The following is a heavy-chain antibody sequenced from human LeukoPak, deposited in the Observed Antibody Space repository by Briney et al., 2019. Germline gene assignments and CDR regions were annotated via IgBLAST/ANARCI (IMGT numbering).Heavy chain of an antibody. CDR1: GGTFSSYA. V-gene: IGHV1-69*01. CDR2: IIPIFGTA. Sequence: GSSVKVSCKASGGTFSSYAISWVRQAPGQGLEWMGGIIPIFGTANYAQKFQGRVTITADESTSTAYMELSSLRSEDTAAYYCASSITPDPPADWGQGTMVTVSS. CDR3: ASSITPDPPAD. D-gene: IGHD5-24*01. J-gene: IGHJ3*01.